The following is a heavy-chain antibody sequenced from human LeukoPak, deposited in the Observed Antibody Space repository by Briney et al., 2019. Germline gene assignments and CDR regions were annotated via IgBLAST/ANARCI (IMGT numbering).Heavy chain of an antibody. Sequence: PGGSLRLSCAASGFTVSSNYMSWIRQPPGKGLEWIGYIYYSGSTDYNPSLKSRVTISVDTSKNQFSLKLSSVTAADTAVYYCARWGHQRGPNAFDIWGQGTMVTVSS. CDR2: IYYSGST. CDR1: GFTVSSNY. D-gene: IGHD7-27*01. CDR3: ARWGHQRGPNAFDI. V-gene: IGHV4-59*02. J-gene: IGHJ3*02.